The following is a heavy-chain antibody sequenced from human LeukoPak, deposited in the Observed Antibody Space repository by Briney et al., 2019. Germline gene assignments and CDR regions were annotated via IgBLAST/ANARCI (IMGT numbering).Heavy chain of an antibody. CDR1: GFTFSSYG. CDR2: IRYDGSNK. Sequence: GGSLRLSCAASGFTFSSYGMHWVRQAPGKGLEWVAFIRYDGSNKYYADSVKGRFTISRDNSKNTLYLQMNSLRAEDTAVYYCARHRGDIVVVPAARSYYYYYMDVWGKGTTVTVSS. D-gene: IGHD2-2*01. CDR3: ARHRGDIVVVPAARSYYYYYMDV. J-gene: IGHJ6*03. V-gene: IGHV3-30*02.